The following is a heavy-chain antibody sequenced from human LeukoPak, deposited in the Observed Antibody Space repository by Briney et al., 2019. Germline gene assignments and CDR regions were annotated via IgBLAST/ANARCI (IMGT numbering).Heavy chain of an antibody. CDR2: IYYTGST. D-gene: IGHD6-19*01. CDR3: ARADGAVAAYYGIDV. CDR1: GFTFSSYA. J-gene: IGHJ6*02. V-gene: IGHV4-59*01. Sequence: GSLRLSCAASGFTFSSYAMTWIRQPPGKGLEWIGYIYYTGSTNYSPSLKSRVTISVDTSKNQFSLKLSSVTAADTAVYYCARADGAVAAYYGIDVWGQGTTVTVSS.